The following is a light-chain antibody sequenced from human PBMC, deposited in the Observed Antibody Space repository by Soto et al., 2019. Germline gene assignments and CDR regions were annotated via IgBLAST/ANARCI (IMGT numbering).Light chain of an antibody. V-gene: IGKV3D-15*01. Sequence: EIVLTQSPGTLSLSPGERATLSCRASQTVLNNYLTWYQQKPGQAPRRLIFGASIRATGIPDRFSGSGSGTEFTLTISSLQSEDFALYYCQHTLKWPPTFGQGTKVDIK. CDR2: GAS. CDR3: QHTLKWPPT. J-gene: IGKJ1*01. CDR1: QTVLNN.